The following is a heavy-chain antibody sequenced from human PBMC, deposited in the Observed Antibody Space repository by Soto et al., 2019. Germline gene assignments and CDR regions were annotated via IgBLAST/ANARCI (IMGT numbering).Heavy chain of an antibody. V-gene: IGHV3-11*06. J-gene: IGHJ4*02. CDR3: ARSGDNYNRLDY. Sequence: PGGSLRLSCEGSGFTFSDYYISWIRQAPGKGLEWISYSSNSGTFSRYADSVKGRFSISRDNTKNLLYRQMNSLRAEDTAVYYCARSGDNYNRLDYWGQGTPVTVSS. D-gene: IGHD1-1*01. CDR1: GFTFSDYY. CDR2: SSNSGTFS.